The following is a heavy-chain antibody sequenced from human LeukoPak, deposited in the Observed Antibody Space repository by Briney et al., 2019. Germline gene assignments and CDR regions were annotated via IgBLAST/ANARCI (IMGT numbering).Heavy chain of an antibody. CDR2: ISDNGGDR. D-gene: IGHD1-1*01. Sequence: GGPLRLSCAASGFTFNNYAMSWVRQAPGKGLEWVSAISDNGGDRKYADSVKGRFTISRDNSRNTLFLQMNSLRVEDTAIYYCGRDWKLDYWGQGTLVTVSS. CDR3: GRDWKLDY. J-gene: IGHJ4*02. CDR1: GFTFNNYA. V-gene: IGHV3-23*01.